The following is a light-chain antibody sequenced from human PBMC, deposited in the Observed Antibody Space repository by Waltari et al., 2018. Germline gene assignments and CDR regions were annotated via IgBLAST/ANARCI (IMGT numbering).Light chain of an antibody. V-gene: IGLV2-14*03. CDR2: DVS. CDR3: SSYTTRGTWV. Sequence: QSALTQPASVSGSPGQSITFSCSGPFSDFGASDYVSWYQHLPGRAPKLLIYDVSHRPSGVSDRLSGSKSGNTASLTISGLQPEDEADYYCSSYTTRGTWVFGGGTKLTVL. CDR1: FSDFGASDY. J-gene: IGLJ3*02.